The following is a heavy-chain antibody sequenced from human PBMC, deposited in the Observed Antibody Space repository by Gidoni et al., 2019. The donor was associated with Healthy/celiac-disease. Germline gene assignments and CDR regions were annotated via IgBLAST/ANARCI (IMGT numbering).Heavy chain of an antibody. V-gene: IGHV1-8*01. CDR3: ARGSGSDYG. CDR1: GYTFTRYD. Sequence: QVKLVQSGAEVKKPGASVRASCTASGYTFTRYDIHWVRQATGQGLEWMGWMNPNSGNTGYAQKFQGRVTMTRNTSISTAYMELSSLRSEDTAVYYCARGSGSDYGWGQGTLVTVSS. D-gene: IGHD1-26*01. CDR2: MNPNSGNT. J-gene: IGHJ4*02.